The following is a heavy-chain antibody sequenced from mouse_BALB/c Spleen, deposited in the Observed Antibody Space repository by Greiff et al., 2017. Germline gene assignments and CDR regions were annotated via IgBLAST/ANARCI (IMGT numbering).Heavy chain of an antibody. CDR3: ARHMGYYYGSRDAMDY. D-gene: IGHD1-1*01. V-gene: IGHV2-6-2*01. CDR2: IWSDGST. Sequence: QVQLKESGPDLVAPSQSLSITCTVSGFSLTSYGVHWVRQPPGKGLEWLVVIWSDGSTTYNSALKSRLSISKDNSKSQVFLKMNSLQTDDTAMYYCARHMGYYYGSRDAMDYWGQGTSVTVSS. CDR1: GFSLTSYG. J-gene: IGHJ4*01.